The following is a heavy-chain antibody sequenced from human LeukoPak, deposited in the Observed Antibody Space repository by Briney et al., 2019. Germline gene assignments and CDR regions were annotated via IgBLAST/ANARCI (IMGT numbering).Heavy chain of an antibody. D-gene: IGHD2-15*01. Sequence: HSGRSLRLSCAASGFTFGSYAMYWVRQAPGKGLEWVSGIFGSGGSAHYADSVKGRFTISRDNSKNTVYLQMDSLRVEDTAIYYCAKTTTGYSSGRYPAWPIDYGGQGTLVTVSS. CDR3: AKTTTGYSSGRYPAWPIDY. J-gene: IGHJ4*02. CDR1: GFTFGSYA. V-gene: IGHV3-23*01. CDR2: IFGSGGSA.